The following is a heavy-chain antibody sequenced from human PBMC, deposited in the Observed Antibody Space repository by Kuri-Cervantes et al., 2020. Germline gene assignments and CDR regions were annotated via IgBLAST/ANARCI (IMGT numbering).Heavy chain of an antibody. D-gene: IGHD3-3*01. Sequence: ASVKVSCKASGYTFTSYGISCVRQAPGQGLEWMGWISAYNGNTNYAQKLQGRVTMTTDTSTSTAYMELRSLRSNDTAVYYCARNSQERTLRFLEWSSSYSXYYYMDVWGKGTTVTVSS. CDR3: ARNSQERTLRFLEWSSSYSXYYYMDV. J-gene: IGHJ6*03. V-gene: IGHV1-18*01. CDR2: ISAYNGNT. CDR1: GYTFTSYG.